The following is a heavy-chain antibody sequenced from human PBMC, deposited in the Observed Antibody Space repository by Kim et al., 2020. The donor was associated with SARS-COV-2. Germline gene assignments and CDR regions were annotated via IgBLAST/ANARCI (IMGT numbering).Heavy chain of an antibody. V-gene: IGHV3-11*05. Sequence: ADSVKGRFPISRDNAKNSLFLQMNSLRAEDTAVYYCARAGFGVVIIHFDSWGQGTLVTVSS. D-gene: IGHD3-3*01. J-gene: IGHJ4*02. CDR3: ARAGFGVVIIHFDS.